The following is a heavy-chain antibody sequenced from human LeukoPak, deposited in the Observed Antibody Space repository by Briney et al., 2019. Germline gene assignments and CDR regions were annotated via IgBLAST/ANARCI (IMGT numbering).Heavy chain of an antibody. D-gene: IGHD3-3*01. CDR1: GFTFSSYA. CDR3: ASYVWSGYKNGGFC. Sequence: GGSLRLSCAASGFTFSSYAMSWVRQAPGKGLEWVSAISGSGGSTYYADSVKGRFTISRDNSQNRLYLQMNSLRAEDTAVYYCASYVWSGYKNGGFCWGQGTLVTVSS. V-gene: IGHV3-23*01. CDR2: ISGSGGST. J-gene: IGHJ4*02.